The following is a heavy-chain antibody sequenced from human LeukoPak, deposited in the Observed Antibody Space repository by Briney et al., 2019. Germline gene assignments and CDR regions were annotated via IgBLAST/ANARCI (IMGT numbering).Heavy chain of an antibody. CDR2: IGTAGDT. Sequence: GGSLRLSCAASGFTFSSYDMHWVRQATGKGLEWVSAIGTAGDTYYPGSVKGRFTISRENAKNSLYLQMNSLRAGDTAVYYCARGGRANWGFDYYYGMDVWGQGTTVTVSS. D-gene: IGHD7-27*01. V-gene: IGHV3-13*01. CDR1: GFTFSSYD. CDR3: ARGGRANWGFDYYYGMDV. J-gene: IGHJ6*02.